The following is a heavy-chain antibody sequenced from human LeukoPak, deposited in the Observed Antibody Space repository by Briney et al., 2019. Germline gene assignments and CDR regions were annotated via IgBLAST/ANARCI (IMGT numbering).Heavy chain of an antibody. V-gene: IGHV5-51*01. CDR2: IYPGDSDT. Sequence: RGESLKISCKGSGYSFTGYWIGWVRQMPGKGLERMGIIYPGDSDTRYSPSFQGQVTISADRSISTAYLQWSSLKASDTAMYYCARQVSVVRGVIHFDYWAREPWSPSPQ. CDR1: GYSFTGYW. D-gene: IGHD3-10*01. CDR3: ARQVSVVRGVIHFDY. J-gene: IGHJ4*02.